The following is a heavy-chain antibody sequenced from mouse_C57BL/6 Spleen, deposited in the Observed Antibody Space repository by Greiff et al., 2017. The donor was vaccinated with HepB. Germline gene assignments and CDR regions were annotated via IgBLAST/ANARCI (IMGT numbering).Heavy chain of an antibody. Sequence: QVQLKQSGAELVMPGASVKLSCKASGYTFTSYWMHWVKQRPGQGLEWIGEIDPSDSYTNYNQKFKGKSTLTVDKSSSTAYMQLSSLTSEDSAVYYCARSNYGSSSFAYWGQGTLVTVSA. CDR1: GYTFTSYW. V-gene: IGHV1-69*01. J-gene: IGHJ3*01. CDR3: ARSNYGSSSFAY. CDR2: IDPSDSYT. D-gene: IGHD1-1*01.